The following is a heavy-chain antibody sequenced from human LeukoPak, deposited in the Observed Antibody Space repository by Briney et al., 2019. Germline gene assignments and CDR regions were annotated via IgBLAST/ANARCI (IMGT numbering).Heavy chain of an antibody. V-gene: IGHV4-31*03. CDR3: ARASITMVRGVSGWFDP. J-gene: IGHJ5*02. Sequence: SQTLSLTCTVSGGSISSGGYYWSWIRQHPGKGLEWIGYTYYSGSTYYNPSLKSRVTISVDTSKNQFSLKLSSVTAADTAVYYCARASITMVRGVSGWFDPWGQGTLVTVSS. CDR1: GGSISSGGYY. D-gene: IGHD3-10*01. CDR2: TYYSGST.